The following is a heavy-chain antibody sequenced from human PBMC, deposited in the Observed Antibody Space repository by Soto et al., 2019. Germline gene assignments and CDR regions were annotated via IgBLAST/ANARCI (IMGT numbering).Heavy chain of an antibody. V-gene: IGHV3-7*01. J-gene: IGHJ4*02. CDR1: GFTFSSYW. Sequence: GGSLRLSCADSGFTFSSYWMSWVRQAPGKGLEWVANIKQDGSEKYYVDSVKGRFTISRDNAKNSLYLQMNSLRAEDTAVYYCARDGDYYDSSGLFDYWGQGTLVTVSS. CDR2: IKQDGSEK. CDR3: ARDGDYYDSSGLFDY. D-gene: IGHD3-22*01.